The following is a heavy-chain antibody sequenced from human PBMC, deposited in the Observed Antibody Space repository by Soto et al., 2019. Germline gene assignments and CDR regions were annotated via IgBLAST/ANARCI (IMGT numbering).Heavy chain of an antibody. Sequence: PSETLSLTCTVSGGSISSSSYYWGWIRQPPGKGLERIGSIYYSGSTYYNPSLKSRVTISVDTSKNQFSLKLSSVTAADTAVYYCARHISRNYDFWSGYPYYFDYWGQGTLVTVSS. V-gene: IGHV4-39*01. D-gene: IGHD3-3*01. CDR3: ARHISRNYDFWSGYPYYFDY. CDR2: IYYSGST. J-gene: IGHJ4*02. CDR1: GGSISSSSYY.